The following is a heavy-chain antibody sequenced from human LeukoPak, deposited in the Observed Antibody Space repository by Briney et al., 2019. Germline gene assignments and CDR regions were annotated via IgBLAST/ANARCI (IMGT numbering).Heavy chain of an antibody. J-gene: IGHJ1*01. CDR2: IYTSGGT. CDR1: GGSISSGSYY. D-gene: IGHD6-13*01. Sequence: SETLSLTCAVSGGSISSGSYYWSWIRQPAGKGLEWIGRIYTSGGTNYNPSLKSRVTISVDTSKNQFSLKLSSVTAADTAVYYCARGYSSSWYGAEYFQHWGQGTLVTVSS. V-gene: IGHV4-61*02. CDR3: ARGYSSSWYGAEYFQH.